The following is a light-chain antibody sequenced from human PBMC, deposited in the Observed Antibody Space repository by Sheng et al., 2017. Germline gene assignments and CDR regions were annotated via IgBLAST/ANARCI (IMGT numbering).Light chain of an antibody. V-gene: IGKV3-15*01. CDR1: QSVGDN. CDR2: TAS. CDR3: HPYNKWPPGT. Sequence: EIVVTQSPAILSASPGDRVTLSCRARQSVGDNLAWYQQKPGQAPRLLIYTASNRAADIPERFSGSGSGTDFTLTIGSLQSEDVAVYYCHPYNKWPPGTFGPGTKVDLK. J-gene: IGKJ3*01.